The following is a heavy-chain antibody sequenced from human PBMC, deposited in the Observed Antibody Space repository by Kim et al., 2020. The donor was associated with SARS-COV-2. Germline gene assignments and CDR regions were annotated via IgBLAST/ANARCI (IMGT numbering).Heavy chain of an antibody. CDR3: ARVTGIAVAGTDY. D-gene: IGHD6-19*01. V-gene: IGHV4-39*07. J-gene: IGHJ4*02. Sequence: NPSLKSRVTISVDTSKNQFSLKLSSVTAADTAVYYCARVTGIAVAGTDYWGQGTLVTVSS.